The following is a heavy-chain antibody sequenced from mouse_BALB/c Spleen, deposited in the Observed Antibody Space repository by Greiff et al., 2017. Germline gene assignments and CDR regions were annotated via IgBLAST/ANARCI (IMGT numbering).Heavy chain of an antibody. V-gene: IGHV1-7*01. J-gene: IGHJ3*01. CDR1: GYTFTSYW. D-gene: IGHD1-2*01. CDR2: INPSTGYT. CDR3: ASVTTATSWFAY. Sequence: QVQLQQSGAELAKPGASVKMSCKASGYTFTSYWMHWVKQRPGQGLEWIGYINPSTGYTEYNQKFKDKATLTADKSSSTAYMQLSSLTSEDSAVYCCASVTTATSWFAYWGQGTLVTVSA.